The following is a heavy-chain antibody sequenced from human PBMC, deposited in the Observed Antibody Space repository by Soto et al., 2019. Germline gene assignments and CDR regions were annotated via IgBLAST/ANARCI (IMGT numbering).Heavy chain of an antibody. V-gene: IGHV3-23*01. D-gene: IGHD1-26*01. Sequence: EVQLLESGGGLVQPGGSLRLSCAASGFNFSSYAMRWVRQAPVEGLEWVSAISGSGDSTYYADSVKGRFTISRDNSKNTLYLQMNSLRAEDKAVYYCARRGSGSYYDYWGQGTLVTVSS. CDR2: ISGSGDST. CDR1: GFNFSSYA. J-gene: IGHJ4*02. CDR3: ARRGSGSYYDY.